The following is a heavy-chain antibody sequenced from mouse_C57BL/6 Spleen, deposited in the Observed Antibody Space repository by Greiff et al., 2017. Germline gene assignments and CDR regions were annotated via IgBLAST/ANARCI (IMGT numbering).Heavy chain of an antibody. CDR1: GYTFTSYW. V-gene: IGHV1-69*01. J-gene: IGHJ4*01. D-gene: IGHD1-1*01. CDR3: ARGGYYYGSSPYYAMDY. Sequence: QVQLQQPGAELVMPGASVTLSCKASGYTFTSYWMHWVQQRPGQGLEWIGEIDPSDSYTNSNQKFKGKSTLTVDKSSSTAYMQLSSLTSEDSAVDYCARGGYYYGSSPYYAMDYWGQGTSVTVSS. CDR2: IDPSDSYT.